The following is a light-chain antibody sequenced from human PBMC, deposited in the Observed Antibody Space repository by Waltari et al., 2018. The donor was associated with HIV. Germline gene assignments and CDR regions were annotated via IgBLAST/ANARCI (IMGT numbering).Light chain of an antibody. Sequence: SVLTQPPSASGTPGQTVTISCSGSRSNIGSNYVYWYQQLPGTAPQLLIYRNNQRPSGVPCLFAGAKSGTSASLAISGLRSEDEADYYCAAWDDRLSGQVVGGGTKLTVL. V-gene: IGLV1-47*01. CDR1: RSNIGSNY. CDR2: RNN. J-gene: IGLJ3*02. CDR3: AAWDDRLSGQV.